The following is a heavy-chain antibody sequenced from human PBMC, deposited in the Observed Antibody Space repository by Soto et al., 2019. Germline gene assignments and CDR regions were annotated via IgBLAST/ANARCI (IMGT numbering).Heavy chain of an antibody. CDR2: VIPIFGTA. CDR3: ARKPIVLRSKDYYYGMDV. J-gene: IGHJ6*02. CDR1: GGTFSSYA. Sequence: GASVKVSCKASGGTFSSYAISWVRQAPGQGLEWMGGVIPIFGTANYAQKFQGRVTITADESTSTAYMELSSLRSEDTAVYYCARKPIVLRSKDYYYGMDVWGQGTTVTVSS. V-gene: IGHV1-69*13. D-gene: IGHD2-8*01.